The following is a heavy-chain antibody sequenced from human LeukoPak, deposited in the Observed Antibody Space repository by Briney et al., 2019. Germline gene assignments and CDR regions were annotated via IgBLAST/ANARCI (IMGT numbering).Heavy chain of an antibody. CDR2: IIPIFGTA. D-gene: IGHD2-2*01. CDR1: GGTFSSYA. CDR3: ASYIVVVPAAHDAFDI. V-gene: IGHV1-69*13. J-gene: IGHJ3*02. Sequence: SVKVSCKASGGTFSSYAISWVRQAPGQGLEWMGGIIPIFGTANYAQKFQGRVTIAADESTSTAYMELSSLRSEDTAVYYCASYIVVVPAAHDAFDIWGQGTMVTVSS.